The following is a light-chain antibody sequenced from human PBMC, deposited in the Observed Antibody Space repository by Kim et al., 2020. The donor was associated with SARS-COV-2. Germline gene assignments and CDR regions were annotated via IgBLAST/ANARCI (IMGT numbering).Light chain of an antibody. J-gene: IGLJ3*02. CDR3: QTWGTGIPV. Sequence: QFVLTQSPSASASLGASVKLTCTLSSGHSSYAIAWHQQQPEKGPRYLMKLNGDGSHSKGDGIPDRFSGSSSGAERYLTISSLQSEDEADYYCQTWGTGIPVFGGGTQLTVL. V-gene: IGLV4-69*01. CDR1: SGHSSYA. CDR2: LNGDGSH.